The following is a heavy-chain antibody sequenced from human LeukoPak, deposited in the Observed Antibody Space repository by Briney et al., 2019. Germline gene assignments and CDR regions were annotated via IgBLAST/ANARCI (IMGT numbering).Heavy chain of an antibody. V-gene: IGHV4-59*01. Sequence: SETLSLTCTVSGGSISSYYWSWIRQPPGKGPEWIGYIYYSGSTNYNPSLKSRVTISVDTSKNQFSLKLSSVTAADTAVYYCARDSLGYFDYWGQGTLVTVSS. CDR3: ARDSLGYFDY. CDR2: IYYSGST. CDR1: GGSISSYY. J-gene: IGHJ4*02.